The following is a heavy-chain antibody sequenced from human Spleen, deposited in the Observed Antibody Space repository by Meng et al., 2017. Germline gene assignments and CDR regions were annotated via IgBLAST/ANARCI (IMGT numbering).Heavy chain of an antibody. CDR3: ARDYGGNSGGY. CDR1: GFTFSSYS. D-gene: IGHD4-23*01. CDR2: IYSTSSYI. J-gene: IGHJ4*02. V-gene: IGHV3-21*01. Sequence: GESLKISCAASGFTFSSYSMNWVRQAPGKGLEWVSSIYSTSSYIYYADSVKGRFTISRDNAKNSLYLHMNSLRVEDTAVYYCARDYGGNSGGYWGQGTLVTVSS.